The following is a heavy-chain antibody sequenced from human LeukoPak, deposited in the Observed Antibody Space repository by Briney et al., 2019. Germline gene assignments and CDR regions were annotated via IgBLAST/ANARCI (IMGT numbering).Heavy chain of an antibody. J-gene: IGHJ4*02. CDR1: GFTFSSYS. V-gene: IGHV3-21*01. Sequence: PGGSLRLSCAASGFTFSSYSMNWVRQAPGKGLEWVSRISDSSSYTYYADSVKGRFTISRDNAKNSLYLQMNSLRAEDTAVYYCARDERGESGYDWGGDGLDYWGQGTLVTVSS. CDR3: ARDERGESGYDWGGDGLDY. D-gene: IGHD5-12*01. CDR2: ISDSSSYT.